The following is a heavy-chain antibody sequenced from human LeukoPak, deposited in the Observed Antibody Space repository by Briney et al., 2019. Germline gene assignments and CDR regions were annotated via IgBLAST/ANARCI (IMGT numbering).Heavy chain of an antibody. J-gene: IGHJ4*02. D-gene: IGHD2-2*01. CDR2: IRYDGSNK. V-gene: IGHV3-30*02. CDR1: GFTFSSYG. Sequence: PGGSLRLSCAASGFTFSSYGMHWVRQAPGKGLEWVAFIRYDGSNKYYADSVKGRFTISRDNSKNTLYLQMNSLRAVDTAVYYCAKVGDKIVVVPAAPHDYWGQGTLVTVSS. CDR3: AKVGDKIVVVPAAPHDY.